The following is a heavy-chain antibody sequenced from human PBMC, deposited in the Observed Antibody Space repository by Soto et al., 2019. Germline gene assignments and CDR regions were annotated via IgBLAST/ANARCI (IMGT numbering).Heavy chain of an antibody. Sequence: EVQLVESGGGSVQPGGSLRLSCAASGFTFSSYFMYWVRQAPGKGLVWVTRLDNDGGTTNYAGSVKGRFTISRDNAKNTLYRQMNSVRAEDTAVYYCTRGDYGPDYWGQGTLVTVSS. V-gene: IGHV3-74*01. J-gene: IGHJ4*02. CDR1: GFTFSSYF. CDR3: TRGDYGPDY. D-gene: IGHD3-10*01. CDR2: LDNDGGTT.